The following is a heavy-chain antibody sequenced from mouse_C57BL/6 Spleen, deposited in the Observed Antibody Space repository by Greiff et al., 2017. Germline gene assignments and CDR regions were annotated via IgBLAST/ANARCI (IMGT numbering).Heavy chain of an antibody. CDR2: IDPSDSYT. V-gene: IGHV1-69*01. CDR1: GFTFTSYW. Sequence: QVQLQQPGAELVMPGASVKLSCKASGFTFTSYWMHWVQQRPGQGLEWIGEIDPSDSYTNYNQKFKGKSTLTVDKSSSTAYMQLSSLTSEDSAVYYCARGMVTDYFDYWGQGTTLTVSS. D-gene: IGHD2-2*01. CDR3: ARGMVTDYFDY. J-gene: IGHJ2*01.